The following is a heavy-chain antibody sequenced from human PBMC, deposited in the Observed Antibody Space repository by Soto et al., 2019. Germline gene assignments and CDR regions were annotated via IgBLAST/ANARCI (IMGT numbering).Heavy chain of an antibody. CDR3: ARGKFAYGGFDI. J-gene: IGHJ3*02. CDR1: GFTFSSYS. CDR2: ISSSSSYI. V-gene: IGHV3-21*01. Sequence: PGGPLRLSCAASGFTFSSYSMNWVRQAPGKGLEWVSSISSSSSYIYYADSVKGRFTISRDNAKNSLYLQMNSLRAEDTAVYYCARGKFAYGGFDIWGQGTMVTVSS. D-gene: IGHD4-17*01.